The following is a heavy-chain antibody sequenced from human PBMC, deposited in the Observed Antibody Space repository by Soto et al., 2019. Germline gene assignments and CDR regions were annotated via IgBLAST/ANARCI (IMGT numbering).Heavy chain of an antibody. V-gene: IGHV1-2*04. CDR2: INPNSGGT. CDR1: GYTFTGYY. D-gene: IGHD3-22*01. CDR3: ARGYYDSRGSFDY. Sequence: QVQLVQSGAEVKKPGASVKVSCKASGYTFTGYYMHWVRQAPGQGLEWMGWINPNSGGTNYAQKFQGWVTMTRDTSISTAYMALSRLRADDAAVYYCARGYYDSRGSFDYWGQGTLVTVSS. J-gene: IGHJ4*02.